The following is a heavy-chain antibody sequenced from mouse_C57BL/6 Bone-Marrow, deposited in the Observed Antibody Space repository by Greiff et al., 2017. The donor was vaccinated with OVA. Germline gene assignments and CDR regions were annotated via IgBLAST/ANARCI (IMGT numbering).Heavy chain of an antibody. D-gene: IGHD1-1*01. CDR1: GYTFTSYG. J-gene: IGHJ4*01. CDR2: IYPRSGNT. Sequence: QVQLKESGAELARPGASVKLSCKASGYTFTSYGISWVKQRTGQGLEWIGEIYPRSGNTYYNEKFKGKATLTADKSSSTAYMELRSLTSEDSAVYFCARQSLITTVVALYAVDYWGQGTSVTVSS. CDR3: ARQSLITTVVALYAVDY. V-gene: IGHV1-81*01.